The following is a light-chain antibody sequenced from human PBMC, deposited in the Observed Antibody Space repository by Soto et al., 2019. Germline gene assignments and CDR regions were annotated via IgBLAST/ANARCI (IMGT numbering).Light chain of an antibody. J-gene: IGLJ3*02. CDR1: SSDVGGYNY. CDR3: SSYTSSSTRV. CDR2: EVS. V-gene: IGLV2-14*01. Sequence: QSALTQPASVSGSPGQSITISCTGTSSDVGGYNYVSWYQQHPGKAPKLMIYEVSNRPSGVSNRLSGSKSGNTASLTISGLQAEDEADYYCSSYTSSSTRVFGGGNKLTVL.